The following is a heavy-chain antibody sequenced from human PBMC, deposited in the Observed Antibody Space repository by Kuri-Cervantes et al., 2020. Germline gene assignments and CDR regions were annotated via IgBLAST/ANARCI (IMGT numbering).Heavy chain of an antibody. V-gene: IGHV4-61*01. J-gene: IGHJ4*02. CDR1: GGSVSGDSSS. Sequence: GSLRLSCTVSGGSVSGDSSSWSWIRQSPGKGLEWIGYIFPSGATNYNPSLRSRVTISVDTSKNQFSLKLSSVTAADTAVYYCARVEGYYGSGSPSLLHFDYWGQGTLVTVSS. CDR3: ARVEGYYGSGSPSLLHFDY. CDR2: IFPSGAT. D-gene: IGHD3-10*01.